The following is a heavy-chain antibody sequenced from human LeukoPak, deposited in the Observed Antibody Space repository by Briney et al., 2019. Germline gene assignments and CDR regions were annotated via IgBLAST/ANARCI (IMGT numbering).Heavy chain of an antibody. D-gene: IGHD3-10*01. CDR1: GGAITNYY. CDR3: ARHGGYGSGIDPLDY. V-gene: IGHV4-59*08. Sequence: SETLSLTCGVSGGAITNYYWSWIRQPPGKGLEWIAYIYYTGSANYNPSLKSRGTMSVDTSKNQFSLKLTSVTAADTAVYYCARHGGYGSGIDPLDYWGQGTLVIVSS. J-gene: IGHJ4*02. CDR2: IYYTGSA.